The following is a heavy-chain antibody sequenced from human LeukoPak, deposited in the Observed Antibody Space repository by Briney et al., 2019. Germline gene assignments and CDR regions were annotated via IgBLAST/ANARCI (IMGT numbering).Heavy chain of an antibody. CDR1: GGTFSSYA. J-gene: IGHJ6*02. Sequence: EASVKVSCKASGGTFSSYAISWVRQAPGQGLEWMGGIIPIFGTANYAQKFQGRVTITADESTSTAYMELSSLRSEDTAVYYCARPTVIIPAAMFETTHYYGMDVWGQGTTVTVSS. D-gene: IGHD2-2*01. CDR3: ARPTVIIPAAMFETTHYYGMDV. V-gene: IGHV1-69*13. CDR2: IIPIFGTA.